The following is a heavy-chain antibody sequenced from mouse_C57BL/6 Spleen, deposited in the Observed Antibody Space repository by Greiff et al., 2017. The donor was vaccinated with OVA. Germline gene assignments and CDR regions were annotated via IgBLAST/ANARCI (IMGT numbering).Heavy chain of an antibody. CDR1: GYTFTSYW. J-gene: IGHJ2*01. V-gene: IGHV1-69*01. D-gene: IGHD1-1*01. CDR3: ARGAGSSYRALADY. Sequence: QVHVKQPGAELVMPGASVKLSCKASGYTFTSYWMHWVKQRPGQGLEWIGEIDPSDSYTNYNQKFKGKSTLTVDKSSSTAYMQLSSLTSEDSAVYYCARGAGSSYRALADYWGQGTTLTVSS. CDR2: IDPSDSYT.